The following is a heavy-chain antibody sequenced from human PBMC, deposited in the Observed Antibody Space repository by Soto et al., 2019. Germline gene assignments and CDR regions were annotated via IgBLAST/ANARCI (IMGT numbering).Heavy chain of an antibody. Sequence: ASVKVSCKVSGYTLTELSMHWVRQAPGKGLEWMGGFDPEDGETIYAQKFQGRVTMTEDTSTDTAYMELSSLRSDDTAVYYCAREAVAAAPYYYCMDVWGQGTTVTVSS. CDR3: AREAVAAAPYYYCMDV. CDR1: GYTLTELS. J-gene: IGHJ6*02. V-gene: IGHV1-24*01. CDR2: FDPEDGET. D-gene: IGHD6-13*01.